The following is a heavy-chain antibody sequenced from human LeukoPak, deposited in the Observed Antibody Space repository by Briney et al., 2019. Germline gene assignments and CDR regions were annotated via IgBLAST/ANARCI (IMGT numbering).Heavy chain of an antibody. J-gene: IGHJ3*01. Sequence: PGGSLRLSCAASEFIFSDYYMSWIRQAPGKGLEWVSYISNRGTTIYYADSVKGRFTISRDNAKNSLYLQMNSLRAEDTAVYYCARDAKSEGDMGISSLDVWGQGTLVTVSS. D-gene: IGHD3-16*01. CDR3: ARDAKSEGDMGISSLDV. CDR1: EFIFSDYY. V-gene: IGHV3-11*04. CDR2: ISNRGTTI.